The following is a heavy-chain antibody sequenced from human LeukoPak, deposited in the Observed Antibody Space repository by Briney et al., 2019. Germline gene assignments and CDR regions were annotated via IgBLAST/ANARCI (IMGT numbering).Heavy chain of an antibody. CDR3: ARDIVNVAVAGTGLRY. Sequence: GGALRLSCAASGFTFSSYSMNWVRQAPGKGLEGVSSISSSSSYIYYADSVKGRFPISRDNAKNSLYLQMNSLRAEDTAVYYCARDIVNVAVAGTGLRYWGQGTLVTVSS. CDR2: ISSSSSYI. D-gene: IGHD6-19*01. V-gene: IGHV3-21*01. J-gene: IGHJ4*02. CDR1: GFTFSSYS.